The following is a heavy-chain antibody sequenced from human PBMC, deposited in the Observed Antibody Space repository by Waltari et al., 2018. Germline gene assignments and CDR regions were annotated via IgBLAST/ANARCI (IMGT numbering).Heavy chain of an antibody. CDR3: ARESYSNYAGRGGARYFDY. V-gene: IGHV4-34*01. D-gene: IGHD4-4*01. J-gene: IGHJ4*02. CDR1: GGSFSGYY. CDR2: ITNGGST. Sequence: QVQLQQWGAGLLKPSETLSLTCAVYGGSFSGYYWSWIRQPPGTGLEWIGEITNGGSTNCNPSLKSRVTIAVDSSKNQFSLRRGSVTAADTAVYYCARESYSNYAGRGGARYFDYWGQGTLVTVSS.